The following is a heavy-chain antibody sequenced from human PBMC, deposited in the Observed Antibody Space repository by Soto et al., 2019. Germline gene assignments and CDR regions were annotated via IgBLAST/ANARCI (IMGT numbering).Heavy chain of an antibody. CDR3: ARGMTTVTTFDY. D-gene: IGHD4-17*01. J-gene: IGHJ4*02. V-gene: IGHV4-30-2*01. CDR1: CGSISSGGYS. CDR2: IYHSGST. Sequence: QLQLQESGSGLVKPSQTLSLTCAVSCGSISSGGYSWSWIRQPPGKGLESLGYIYHSGSTYYNPSLKSRVTRSVDRSKNQFSLKLSSVTAADTAVYYCARGMTTVTTFDYGGQGTLVTVSS.